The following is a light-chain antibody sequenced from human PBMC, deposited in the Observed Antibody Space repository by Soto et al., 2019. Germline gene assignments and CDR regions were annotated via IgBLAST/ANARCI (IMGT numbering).Light chain of an antibody. CDR2: DVS. CDR3: CSYAGSYSYV. V-gene: IGLV2-11*01. Sequence: QSALTQPHSVSGSPGQSVAISCTGTSSDVGGYNYVSWYQQHPGEAPKLMIYDVSKRPSGVPDRFSGSKSGNTASLTISGLQAEDEADYYCCSYAGSYSYVLGTGTKLTVL. CDR1: SSDVGGYNY. J-gene: IGLJ1*01.